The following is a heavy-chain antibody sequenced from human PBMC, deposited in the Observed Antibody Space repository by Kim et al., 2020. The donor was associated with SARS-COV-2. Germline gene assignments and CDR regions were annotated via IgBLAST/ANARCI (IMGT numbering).Heavy chain of an antibody. D-gene: IGHD2-8*02. Sequence: SETLSLTCTVSGGSISSSSYYWGWIRQPPGKGLEWIGSIYYSGSTYYNPSLKSRLTISGDTSKNQFSLKLSSVTAADTAVYYCARHGGGAFVLVVYAAYFDYWGQGTLGTVSS. J-gene: IGHJ4*02. CDR3: ARHGGGAFVLVVYAAYFDY. CDR1: GGSISSSSYY. CDR2: IYYSGST. V-gene: IGHV4-39*01.